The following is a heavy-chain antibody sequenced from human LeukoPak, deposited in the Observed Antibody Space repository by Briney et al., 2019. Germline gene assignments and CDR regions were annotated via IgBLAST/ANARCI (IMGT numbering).Heavy chain of an antibody. J-gene: IGHJ4*02. Sequence: ASVKVSCKASGYTFTGYYMHWVRQAPGQGLEWMGWINPNSGGTNYAQKFQGRVTMTRDTSISTAYMELSRLRSDDTAVYYCARVMVRRYSYSDYWGQGTLVTVSS. CDR2: INPNSGGT. CDR1: GYTFTGYY. CDR3: ARVMVRRYSYSDY. V-gene: IGHV1-2*02. D-gene: IGHD5-18*01.